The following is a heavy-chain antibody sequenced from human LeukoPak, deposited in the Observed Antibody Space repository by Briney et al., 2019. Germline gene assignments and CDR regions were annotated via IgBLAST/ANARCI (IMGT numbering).Heavy chain of an antibody. CDR1: GFTFSSYE. J-gene: IGHJ6*03. CDR2: ISSSGSTI. CDR3: ARGPLPARYYYYYMDV. Sequence: PGGSLRLSCAASGFTFSSYEMNWVRQAPGKGLEWVSYISSSGSTIYYADSVKGRFTISRDNAKNSLYLQMNSLRAEDTAVYYCARGPLPARYYYYYMDVWAKGPRSPSP. V-gene: IGHV3-48*03.